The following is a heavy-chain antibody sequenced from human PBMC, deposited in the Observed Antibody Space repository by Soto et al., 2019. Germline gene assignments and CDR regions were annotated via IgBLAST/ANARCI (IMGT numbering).Heavy chain of an antibody. CDR1: GYTFTGYY. J-gene: IGHJ4*02. Sequence: QVQLVQSGAEVKKPGASVKVSCKASGYTFTGYYIHWVRQAPGQGLEWMGWINPNSGGTNYAQKFQGWVTMTRDTSISTAYMELSRLRSDDTAVYYCARTGAYYYDSSGPEGYFDYWGQGTLVTVSS. D-gene: IGHD3-22*01. V-gene: IGHV1-2*04. CDR2: INPNSGGT. CDR3: ARTGAYYYDSSGPEGYFDY.